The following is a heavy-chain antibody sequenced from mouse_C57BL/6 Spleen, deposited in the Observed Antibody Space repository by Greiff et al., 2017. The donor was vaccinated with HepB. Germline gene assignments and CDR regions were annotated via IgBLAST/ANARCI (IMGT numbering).Heavy chain of an antibody. CDR2: ISDGGSYT. V-gene: IGHV5-4*01. CDR3: ERDRDYGSSYAMDY. D-gene: IGHD1-1*01. CDR1: GFTFSDYD. J-gene: IGHJ4*01. Sequence: EVQLVESGGGLVKPGGSLKLSCAASGFTFSDYDMPWVRQTPEKGLEWVATISDGGSYTYYADNVKGRFTISRDNAKNNMYLQMSHMKSEDTAMYYCERDRDYGSSYAMDYWGQGTSVTVSS.